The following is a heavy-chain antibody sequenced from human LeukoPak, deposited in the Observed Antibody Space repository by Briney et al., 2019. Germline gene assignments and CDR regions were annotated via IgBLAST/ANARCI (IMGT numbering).Heavy chain of an antibody. CDR2: IYSGGST. CDR1: GFTVSSNY. V-gene: IGHV3-53*01. Sequence: PGGSLRLSCAASGFTVSSNYMSWVRQAPGKGLEWVSVIYSGGSTYYADSVKGRFTISRDNSKNTLYLQMNSLRAEDTAVYYCARDRRQQLVRGGFDPWGQGTLVTVSS. CDR3: ARDRRQQLVRGGFDP. D-gene: IGHD6-13*01. J-gene: IGHJ5*02.